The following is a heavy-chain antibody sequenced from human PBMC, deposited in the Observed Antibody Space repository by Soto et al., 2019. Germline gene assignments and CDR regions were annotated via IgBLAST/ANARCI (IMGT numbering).Heavy chain of an antibody. CDR1: GGSVSSGSYY. CDR3: ARVGNDFWSGYYINWFDP. CDR2: IYYSGST. J-gene: IGHJ5*02. V-gene: IGHV4-61*01. Sequence: SETLSLTCTVSGGSVSSGSYYWSWIRQPPGKGLEWIGYIYYSGSTNYNPSLKSRVTISVDTSKNQFSLKLSSVTAADTAVYYCARVGNDFWSGYYINWFDPWGQGTLVTSPQ. D-gene: IGHD3-3*01.